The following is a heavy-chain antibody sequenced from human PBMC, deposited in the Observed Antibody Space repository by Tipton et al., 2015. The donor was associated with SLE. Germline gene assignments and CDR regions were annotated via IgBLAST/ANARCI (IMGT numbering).Heavy chain of an antibody. CDR2: ISYDGSNK. J-gene: IGHJ4*02. Sequence: SLRLSCAASGFTFSSYAMHWVRQAPGKGLEWVAVISYDGSNKYYADSVKGRFTISRDNSKNTLCLQMNSLRAEDTAVYYCARELVKGIDYWGQGTLVTVSS. D-gene: IGHD6-13*01. V-gene: IGHV3-30*04. CDR1: GFTFSSYA. CDR3: ARELVKGIDY.